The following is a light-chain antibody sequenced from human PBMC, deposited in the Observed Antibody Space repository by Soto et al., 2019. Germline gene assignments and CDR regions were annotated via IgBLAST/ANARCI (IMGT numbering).Light chain of an antibody. CDR1: QSVSSN. V-gene: IGKV3-15*01. J-gene: IGKJ2*01. CDR3: QQYNKWPPYI. CDR2: GAS. Sequence: EIVMTQSPATLSVSPGERATLSCRASQSVSSNLAWYQQKPDQAPRRLIYGASTRATGIPARFSGSGSGTEFTLTISSLQSEVFAVYYCQQYNKWPPYIFGQGNKLEIK.